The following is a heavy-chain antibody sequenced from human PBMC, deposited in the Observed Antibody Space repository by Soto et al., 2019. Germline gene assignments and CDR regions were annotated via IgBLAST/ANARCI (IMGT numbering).Heavy chain of an antibody. Sequence: EVQLVESGGGLVKPGGSLIVSCAASGFTFSNAWMSWVRQAPGKGQEWVGRIRSKSDGGITDYGAPVEGRFTISRDDSKNTLSMKMNSLRTEDTDVYYCTTDRFDIWGQGTMVTVSS. CDR1: GFTFSNAW. CDR3: TTDRFDI. V-gene: IGHV3-15*05. CDR2: IRSKSDGGIT. J-gene: IGHJ3*02.